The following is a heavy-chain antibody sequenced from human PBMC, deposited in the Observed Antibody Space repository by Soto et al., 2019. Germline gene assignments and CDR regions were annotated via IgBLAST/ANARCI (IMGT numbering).Heavy chain of an antibody. CDR2: IRSSSSTI. Sequence: EVQLVESGGGLVQPGGSLRLSCAASGFTFSSNSMNWVRQAPGKGLEWVSYIRSSSSTIYYADSVKGRFTISRDNVKNSLYLQMHSLRDEDTAVYYCASSGSGSYHFDYWGQGTLVTVSS. D-gene: IGHD3-10*01. V-gene: IGHV3-48*02. J-gene: IGHJ4*02. CDR1: GFTFSSNS. CDR3: ASSGSGSYHFDY.